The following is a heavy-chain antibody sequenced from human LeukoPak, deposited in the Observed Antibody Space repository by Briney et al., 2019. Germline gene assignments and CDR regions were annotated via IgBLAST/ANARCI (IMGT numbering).Heavy chain of an antibody. V-gene: IGHV1-69*04. D-gene: IGHD3-22*01. Sequence: GASVKVSCKASGGTFSSYAISWVRQAPGQGLEWMGRIIPILGIANYAQRFQGRVTMTRDTSTSTVYMELSSLRSEDTAVYYCARATMYYYDSSETHFDYWGQGTLVTVSS. CDR2: IIPILGIA. CDR1: GGTFSSYA. J-gene: IGHJ4*02. CDR3: ARATMYYYDSSETHFDY.